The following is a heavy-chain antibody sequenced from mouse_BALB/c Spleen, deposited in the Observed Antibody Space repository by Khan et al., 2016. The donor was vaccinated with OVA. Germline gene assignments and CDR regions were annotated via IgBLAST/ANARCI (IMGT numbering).Heavy chain of an antibody. J-gene: IGHJ3*01. V-gene: IGHV1S136*01. D-gene: IGHD2-4*01. CDR3: ARWGITTGFAY. CDR1: GYTYTSYV. Sequence: EVQLQQSGPELVKPGASVKMSCKASGYTYTSYVMHWVKQKPGQGLEWIGYINPYNDGTKYAAQFKGMATLISDKSSSTAYMELSSLTSEDAAVYYGARWGITTGFAYWGQGTLVTVSA. CDR2: INPYNDGT.